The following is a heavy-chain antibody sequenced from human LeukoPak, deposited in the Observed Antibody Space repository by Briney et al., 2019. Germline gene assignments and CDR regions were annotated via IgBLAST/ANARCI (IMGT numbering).Heavy chain of an antibody. J-gene: IGHJ6*02. D-gene: IGHD6-19*01. CDR1: GYTFTSYY. V-gene: IGHV1-46*01. Sequence: GASVKVSCKASGYTFTSYYMHWVRQAPGQGLEWMGIINPSGGSTSYAQKFQGRVTMTRDTSTSTVYMELSSLRSEGTAVYYCARVPYSSGWYPGTGYYYYYGMDVWGQGTTVTVSS. CDR2: INPSGGST. CDR3: ARVPYSSGWYPGTGYYYYYGMDV.